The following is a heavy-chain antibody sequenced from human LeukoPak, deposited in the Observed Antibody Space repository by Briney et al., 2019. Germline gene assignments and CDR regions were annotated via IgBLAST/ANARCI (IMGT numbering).Heavy chain of an antibody. V-gene: IGHV1-69*05. CDR3: ASQRYCSGGSCLTDAFDI. CDR1: GGTFSSYA. CDR2: IIPIFGTA. Sequence: SVKVSCKASGGTFSSYAISWVRQAPGQGLEWVGGIIPIFGTANYAQKFQGRVTITTDESTSTAYMELSSLRSEDTAVYYCASQRYCSGGSCLTDAFDIWGQGTMVTVSS. D-gene: IGHD2-15*01. J-gene: IGHJ3*02.